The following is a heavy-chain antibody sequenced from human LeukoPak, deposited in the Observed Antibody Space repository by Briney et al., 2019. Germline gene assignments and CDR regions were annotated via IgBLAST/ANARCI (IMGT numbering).Heavy chain of an antibody. CDR1: GGSFSGYY. J-gene: IGHJ4*02. D-gene: IGHD6-13*01. V-gene: IGHV4-34*01. CDR3: ARENVAAAGRVDY. Sequence: PSETLSLTCAVYGGSFSGYYWSWIRQPPGKGLEWIGEINHSGSTNYNPSLKSRVTISVDTSKNQFSLKLSSVTAADTDVYYCARENVAAAGRVDYWGQGTLVTVSS. CDR2: INHSGST.